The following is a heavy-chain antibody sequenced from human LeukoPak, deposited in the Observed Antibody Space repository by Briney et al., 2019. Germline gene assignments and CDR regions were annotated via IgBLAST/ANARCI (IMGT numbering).Heavy chain of an antibody. CDR2: IRSKAYGGTP. V-gene: IGHV3-49*04. CDR1: GFTFGDYA. J-gene: IGHJ4*02. Sequence: GGSLRLSRTGSGFTFGDYAMNWVCQAPRQDQEWVGFIRSKAYGGTPEYAASVKGRFTISRDDSKSIAYLQMNSLKTEDTAVYYCTRVIVATKDYWGQGTLVTVSS. CDR3: TRVIVATKDY. D-gene: IGHD5-12*01.